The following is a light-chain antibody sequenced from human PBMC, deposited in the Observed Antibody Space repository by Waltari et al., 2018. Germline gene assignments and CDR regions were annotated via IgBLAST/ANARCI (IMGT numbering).Light chain of an antibody. J-gene: IGLJ1*01. CDR3: CSYIGR. Sequence: QSALTQPRSVSGSPGQSVTISCTGTDSDFGDHPYVSWYQQRPGKVPTLILYDVSQRPSGVPDRFSGSKSGNTASLTISGLQPEDEADYYCCSYIGRFGTGTKVSVL. CDR1: DSDFGDHPY. V-gene: IGLV2-11*01. CDR2: DVS.